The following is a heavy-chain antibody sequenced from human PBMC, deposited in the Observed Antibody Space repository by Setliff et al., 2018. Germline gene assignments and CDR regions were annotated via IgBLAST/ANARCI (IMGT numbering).Heavy chain of an antibody. CDR2: INSDGSST. Sequence: HPGGSLRLSCAASGFTFSSYWMHWVRQVPGKGLVWVSRINSDGSSTSYADPVKGRFTISRDNAKNSLFLQMRNLRDEDTAVYYCARSPRPSLMFNWNDETYFDYWGHGTLVTVSS. J-gene: IGHJ4*01. CDR1: GFTFSSYW. V-gene: IGHV3-74*01. CDR3: ARSPRPSLMFNWNDETYFDY. D-gene: IGHD1-20*01.